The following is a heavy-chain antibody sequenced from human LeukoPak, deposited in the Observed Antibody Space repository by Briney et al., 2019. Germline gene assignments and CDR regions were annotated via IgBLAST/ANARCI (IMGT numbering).Heavy chain of an antibody. V-gene: IGHV3-30*02. CDR3: AKDGDHYYDSSGYYPTYYMDV. CDR1: GFTFSSYG. D-gene: IGHD3-22*01. Sequence: GGSLRLSCAASGFTFSSYGMHWVRQAPGKGLEWVAFIRYDGSNKYYADSEKGRFTISRDNSKNTLYLQMNSLRAEDTAVYYCAKDGDHYYDSSGYYPTYYMDVWGKGTTVTVSS. CDR2: IRYDGSNK. J-gene: IGHJ6*03.